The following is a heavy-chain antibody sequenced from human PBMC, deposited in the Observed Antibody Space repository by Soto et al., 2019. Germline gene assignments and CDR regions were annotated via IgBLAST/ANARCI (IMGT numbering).Heavy chain of an antibody. V-gene: IGHV3-30*18. CDR1: GFTFSSYG. J-gene: IGHJ6*02. Sequence: QVQLVESGGGVVQPGRSLRLSCAASGFTFSSYGMHWVRQAPGKGLEWVAVISYDGSNKYYVDSVKGRFTISRDNSKNTLYLQMNSLRAEDTAVYSCAKDSHYSKYYYYYGMDVWGQGTTVTVSS. CDR2: ISYDGSNK. D-gene: IGHD5-18*01. CDR3: AKDSHYSKYYYYYGMDV.